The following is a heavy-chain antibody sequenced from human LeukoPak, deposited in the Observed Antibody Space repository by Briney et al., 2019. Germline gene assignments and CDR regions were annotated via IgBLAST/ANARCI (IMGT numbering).Heavy chain of an antibody. D-gene: IGHD2-21*01. J-gene: IGHJ4*02. Sequence: ASVKVSCKASGYTFINHAIHWVRQAPGQRLEWMGWINIGNGNTKYSQNFQGRITITRDTSATTAYMDLSSLRSEDTTMYYCARRLGRSFDYWGQGTLVTVSS. CDR3: ARRLGRSFDY. V-gene: IGHV1-3*04. CDR2: INIGNGNT. CDR1: GYTFINHA.